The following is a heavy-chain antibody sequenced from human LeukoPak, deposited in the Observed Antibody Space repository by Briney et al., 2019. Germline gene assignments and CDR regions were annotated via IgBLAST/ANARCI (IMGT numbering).Heavy chain of an antibody. D-gene: IGHD3-10*01. J-gene: IGHJ4*02. CDR1: GYSFISYW. V-gene: IGHV5-51*01. CDR3: ATDTMRGKDY. CDR2: ISPDDSDT. Sequence: GESLKISCKASGYSFISYWIGWVRQVPGKGLEWAGIISPDDSDTTYSPSFQGQVTISADKSITTAYLQWSSLKASDTAIYYCATDTMRGKDYWGQGTLVIVSS.